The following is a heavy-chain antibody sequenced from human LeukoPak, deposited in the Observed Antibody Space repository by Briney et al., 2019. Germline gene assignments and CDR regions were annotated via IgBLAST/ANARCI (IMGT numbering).Heavy chain of an antibody. J-gene: IGHJ4*02. CDR3: AKGFGIAAVDY. CDR2: IQYDGSNK. D-gene: IGHD6-13*01. Sequence: GGSLRLSCAASGFTFSSYAMHWVRQAPGKGLEWVAFIQYDGSNKYYADSVKGRFTISRDNSKNTLYLQMNSLRAEDTTVYYCAKGFGIAAVDYWGQGTLVTVSS. V-gene: IGHV3-30*02. CDR1: GFTFSSYA.